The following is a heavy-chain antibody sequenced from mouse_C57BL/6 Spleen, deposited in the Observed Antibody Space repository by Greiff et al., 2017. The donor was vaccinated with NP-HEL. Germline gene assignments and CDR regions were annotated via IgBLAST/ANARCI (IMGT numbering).Heavy chain of an antibody. D-gene: IGHD1-1*01. J-gene: IGHJ2*01. CDR1: GFNIKDYY. Sequence: VQLQQSGAELVKPGASVKLSCTASGFNIKDYYMHWVKQRTEQGLEWIGRIDPEDGETKYVPKFQGKATITADTSSNTAYLQLSSLTSEDTAVYYCALVITTVGYYFDYWGQGTTLTVSS. V-gene: IGHV14-2*01. CDR3: ALVITTVGYYFDY. CDR2: IDPEDGET.